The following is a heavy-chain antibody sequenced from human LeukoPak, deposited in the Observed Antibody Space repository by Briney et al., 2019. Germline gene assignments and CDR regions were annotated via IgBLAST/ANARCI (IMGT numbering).Heavy chain of an antibody. CDR2: IWYDGSNK. D-gene: IGHD2-21*01. CDR3: ARVGGDHYGMDA. Sequence: PGGSLRLSCAASGFTFSSYGMHWVRQAPGKGLGWVAVIWYDGSNKYYADSVKGRFTISRDNSKNTLYLQMNSLRAEDTAVYYCARVGGDHYGMDAWGQGTTVTVSS. V-gene: IGHV3-33*01. CDR1: GFTFSSYG. J-gene: IGHJ6*02.